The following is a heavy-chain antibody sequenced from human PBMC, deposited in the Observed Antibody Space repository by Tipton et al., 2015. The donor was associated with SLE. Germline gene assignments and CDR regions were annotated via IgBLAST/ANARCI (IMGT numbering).Heavy chain of an antibody. V-gene: IGHV4-59*08. Sequence: GLVKPSETLSLTCSVSGGPSSSDYWSWIRQPPGKGLEWIGYIYYSGSTNYNPSLKSRVTISVDTSKNQFSLKLGSVTAADTAVYYCARRRRAAAGRSYWYFDLWGRGTLVTVSS. CDR1: GGPSSSDY. CDR2: IYYSGST. J-gene: IGHJ2*01. CDR3: ARRRRAAAGRSYWYFDL. D-gene: IGHD6-13*01.